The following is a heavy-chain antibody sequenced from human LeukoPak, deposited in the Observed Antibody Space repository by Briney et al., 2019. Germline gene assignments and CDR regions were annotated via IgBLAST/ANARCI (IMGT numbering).Heavy chain of an antibody. Sequence: SETLSLTCTVSGGSISSSSYYWGWIRQPPGKGLEWIGSIYYSGSTYYNPTLKSRVTISVDTSKNQFSLKLSSVTAADTAVYYCARQKSGNLRWGQGTLVTVSS. CDR3: ARQKSGNLR. D-gene: IGHD1-26*01. V-gene: IGHV4-39*01. CDR1: GGSISSSSYY. J-gene: IGHJ1*01. CDR2: IYYSGST.